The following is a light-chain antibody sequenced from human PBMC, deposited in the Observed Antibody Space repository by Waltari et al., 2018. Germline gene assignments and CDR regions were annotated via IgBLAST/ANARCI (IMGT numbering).Light chain of an antibody. V-gene: IGKV3-20*01. J-gene: IGKJ1*01. CDR2: DAV. Sequence: ENVLTQSPGPLALSPGERATLSCRASQNINSNFLAWYQQKPGQAPRLLIYDAVNRASGIPDRFSGRGSGTDFTLTISSLEPEDFAVYYCQQYGSPPSRTFGQGTKVEMK. CDR1: QNINSNF. CDR3: QQYGSPPSRT.